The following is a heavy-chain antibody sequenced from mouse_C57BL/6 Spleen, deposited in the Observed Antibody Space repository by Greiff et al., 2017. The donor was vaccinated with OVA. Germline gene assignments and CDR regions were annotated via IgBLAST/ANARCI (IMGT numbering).Heavy chain of an antibody. CDR3: ARLLLDYYGSRYFDY. CDR2: INPNNGGT. CDR1: GYTFTDYY. V-gene: IGHV1-26*01. Sequence: VQLQQSGPELVKPGASVKISCKASGYTFTDYYMNWVKQSHGKSLEWIGDINPNNGGTSYNQKFKGKATLTVDKSSSTAYMELRSLTSEDSAVYYCARLLLDYYGSRYFDYWGQGTTLTVSS. D-gene: IGHD1-1*01. J-gene: IGHJ2*01.